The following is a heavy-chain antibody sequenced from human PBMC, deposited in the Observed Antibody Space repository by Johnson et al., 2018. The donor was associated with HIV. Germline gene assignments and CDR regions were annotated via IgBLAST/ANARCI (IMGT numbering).Heavy chain of an antibody. CDR2: INSDGSST. CDR3: ASLSDDAFDF. V-gene: IGHV3-74*01. CDR1: GFTFSSYW. J-gene: IGHJ3*01. Sequence: MLLVESGGGLVQPGGSLRLSCGASGFTFSSYWMHWVRQAPGKGLVWVSRINSDGSSTSYADSVKGRFTISRDNAKNKLYLQMNSLRAEDTAVYYCASLSDDAFDFWGQGTMVIVSS.